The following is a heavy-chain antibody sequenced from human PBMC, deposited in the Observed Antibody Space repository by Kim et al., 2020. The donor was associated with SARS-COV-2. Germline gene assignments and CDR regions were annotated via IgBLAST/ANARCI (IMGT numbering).Heavy chain of an antibody. CDR3: ARALGDYVRFDY. CDR1: GGSFSGYY. V-gene: IGHV4-34*01. D-gene: IGHD4-17*01. Sequence: SETLSLTCAVYGGSFSGYYWSWIRQPPGKGLEWIGEINHSGSTNYNPSLKSRVTISVDTSKNQFSLKLSSVTAADTAVYYCARALGDYVRFDYWGQGTLVTVSS. CDR2: INHSGST. J-gene: IGHJ4*02.